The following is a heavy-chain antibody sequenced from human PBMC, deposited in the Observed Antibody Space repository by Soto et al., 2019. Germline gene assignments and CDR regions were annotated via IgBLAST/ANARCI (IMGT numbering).Heavy chain of an antibody. D-gene: IGHD3-3*01. CDR2: IYPGDSDT. J-gene: IGHJ6*02. V-gene: IGHV5-51*01. Sequence: PGESLKISCKGSGYSFTSYWIGWVRQMPGKGLEWMGIIYPGDSDTRYSPSFQGQVTISADKSISTAYLQWSSLKASDTAMYYCARLRSVLRFLEWQNYGMDVWGQGTTVTVSS. CDR3: ARLRSVLRFLEWQNYGMDV. CDR1: GYSFTSYW.